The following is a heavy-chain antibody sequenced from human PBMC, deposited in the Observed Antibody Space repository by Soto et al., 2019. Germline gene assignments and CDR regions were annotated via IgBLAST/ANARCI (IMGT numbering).Heavy chain of an antibody. CDR2: IVVGSGNT. CDR3: AAPTPGSGLAFEI. V-gene: IGHV1-58*02. Sequence: SVKVSCKASGFTFTSSAMQWVRQARGQRLEWTGWIVVGSGNTNYAQKFQERVTITRDMSTSTAYMELSSLRSEDTAVYYCAAPTPGSGLAFEIWGKGTMVTVSS. D-gene: IGHD2-15*01. J-gene: IGHJ3*02. CDR1: GFTFTSSA.